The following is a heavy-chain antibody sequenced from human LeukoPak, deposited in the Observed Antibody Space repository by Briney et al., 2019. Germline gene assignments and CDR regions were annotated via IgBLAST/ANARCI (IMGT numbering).Heavy chain of an antibody. CDR1: GGSISSSSYY. J-gene: IGHJ4*02. CDR3: ATRSYNYYDSSGYFRGRRNYFDY. V-gene: IGHV4-39*01. Sequence: SETLSLTCTVSGGSISSSSYYWGWIRQPPGKGLEWIGSIYYSGSTYYTPSLKSRITISVDTSKNQFSLRLSSVTAADTAVYYCATRSYNYYDSSGYFRGRRNYFDYRGQGTLVTVSS. CDR2: IYYSGST. D-gene: IGHD3-22*01.